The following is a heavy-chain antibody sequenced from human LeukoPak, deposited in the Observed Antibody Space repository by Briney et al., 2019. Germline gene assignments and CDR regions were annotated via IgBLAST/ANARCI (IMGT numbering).Heavy chain of an antibody. CDR2: IPYDGSNK. CDR3: AKYGGYYSLDY. CDR1: GFTFSSYG. V-gene: IGHV3-30*02. D-gene: IGHD2/OR15-2a*01. Sequence: GGSLRLSCAASGFTFSSYGIHWVRQAPGKGPEWVAFIPYDGSNKYYADSVKGRFTISRDNSKNTLYLQMNSLRAEDTAVYYCAKYGGYYSLDYWGQGTLVTVSS. J-gene: IGHJ4*02.